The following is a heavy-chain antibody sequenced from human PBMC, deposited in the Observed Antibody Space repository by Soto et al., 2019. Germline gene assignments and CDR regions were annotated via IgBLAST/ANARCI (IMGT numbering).Heavy chain of an antibody. V-gene: IGHV3-23*01. CDR1: GFPFGTTD. D-gene: IGHD3-10*01. CDR2: IDGSGGIT. CDR3: VKNSGWFNT. Sequence: GGALRLSCAASGFPFGTTDMSWVRQAPGEGLEWVSTIDGSGGITFYADPVKGRFTISRDNSRNTVYLQMNSLRGDDTALYYCVKNSGWFNTWGQGALVTVSS. J-gene: IGHJ5*02.